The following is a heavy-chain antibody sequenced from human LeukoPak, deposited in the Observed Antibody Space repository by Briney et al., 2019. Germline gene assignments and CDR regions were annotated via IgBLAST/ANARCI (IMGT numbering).Heavy chain of an antibody. J-gene: IGHJ4*02. Sequence: PSETLSLTCAVYGGSFSGYYWSWIRQPPGKGLEWIGEINHSGSTNYNPSLKSRVTISVDTSKNQFSLKLSSVTAADTAVYYCARVAARRIAVAGRIDYWGQGTLVTVSS. CDR2: INHSGST. CDR1: GGSFSGYY. V-gene: IGHV4-34*01. D-gene: IGHD6-19*01. CDR3: ARVAARRIAVAGRIDY.